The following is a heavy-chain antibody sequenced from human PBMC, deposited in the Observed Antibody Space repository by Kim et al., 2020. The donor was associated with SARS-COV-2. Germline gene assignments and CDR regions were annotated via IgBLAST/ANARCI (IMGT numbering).Heavy chain of an antibody. D-gene: IGHD3-9*01. J-gene: IGHJ6*03. V-gene: IGHV6-1*01. CDR3: ARSQRRYGKYYYYYYMDV. CDR2: TYYRSKWYN. Sequence: SQTLSLTCAISGDSVSSNSAAWNWIRQSPSRGLEWLGRTYYRSKWYNDYAVSVKSRITINPDTSKNQFSLQLNSVTPEDTAVYYCARSQRRYGKYYYYYYMDVWGKGTTVTVSS. CDR1: GDSVSSNSAA.